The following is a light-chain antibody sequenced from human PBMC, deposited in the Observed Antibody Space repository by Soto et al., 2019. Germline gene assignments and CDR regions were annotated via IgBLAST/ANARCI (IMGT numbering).Light chain of an antibody. Sequence: EIVLTQSPGTLSLSSGERATLSCRASQSVRSNYLAWYQKKPGQAPKLLIYGASSRATGIPDRFGGSGSGTAFTLTISRLEPEDFAVYYCQQYASSPLTFGGGTKVEIK. J-gene: IGKJ4*01. CDR2: GAS. CDR3: QQYASSPLT. CDR1: QSVRSNY. V-gene: IGKV3-20*01.